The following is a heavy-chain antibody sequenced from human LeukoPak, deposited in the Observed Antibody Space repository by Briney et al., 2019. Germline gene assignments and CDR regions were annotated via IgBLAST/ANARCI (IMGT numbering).Heavy chain of an antibody. D-gene: IGHD3-22*01. Sequence: SGTLSLTCAVSGDSINSLDLWSWVRQPPGKGLEWIGEMYLSGTTHSNPSVKSRVTISIDKSKNQFFLNLSSVTAADTAVYYCAGLVGRYSSGLYYYYFDYWGQGTLVTVSS. J-gene: IGHJ4*02. CDR1: GDSINSLDL. V-gene: IGHV4-4*02. CDR3: AGLVGRYSSGLYYYYFDY. CDR2: MYLSGTT.